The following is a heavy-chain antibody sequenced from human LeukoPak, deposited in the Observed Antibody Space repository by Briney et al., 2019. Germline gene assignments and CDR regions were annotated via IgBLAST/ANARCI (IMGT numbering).Heavy chain of an antibody. CDR2: ISGSGGST. CDR1: GFTFSSYA. D-gene: IGHD1-26*01. Sequence: GGSLRLSCAASGFTFSSYAVSWVRQAPGKGLEWVSTISGSGGSTYCADSVKGRFTISRDNSKNTLYLQMNSLRAEDTAVYYCAKIESGSYYDYFDYWGQGTLVTVSS. J-gene: IGHJ4*02. V-gene: IGHV3-23*01. CDR3: AKIESGSYYDYFDY.